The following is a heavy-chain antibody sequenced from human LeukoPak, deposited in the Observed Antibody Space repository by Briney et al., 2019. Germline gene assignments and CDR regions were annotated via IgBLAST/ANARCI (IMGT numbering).Heavy chain of an antibody. Sequence: SETLSLTCTVSGGSISSSSYYWGWIRQPPGKGLEWIGSIYYSGSTYYNPSLKSRVTISVDTSKNQFSLKLSSVTAADTAVYYWARAEGPSSSWYYFDYWAREPWSPSPQ. D-gene: IGHD6-13*01. CDR1: GGSISSSSYY. J-gene: IGHJ4*02. CDR2: IYYSGST. CDR3: ARAEGPSSSWYYFDY. V-gene: IGHV4-39*07.